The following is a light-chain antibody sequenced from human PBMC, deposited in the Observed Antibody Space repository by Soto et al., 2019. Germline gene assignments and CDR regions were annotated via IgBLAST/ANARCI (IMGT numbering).Light chain of an antibody. CDR3: QQYGSSPPLT. V-gene: IGKV3-20*01. Sequence: EIVLTQSPDTLSLSPGERATLSCRASQSVGSNYLAWYQQKPGQAPRLLMYDASGRASGIPDRFSGSGSGTDFTLTISRLEPEDFAVYYCQQYGSSPPLTFGGGDQGGYQ. CDR1: QSVGSNY. CDR2: DAS. J-gene: IGKJ4*01.